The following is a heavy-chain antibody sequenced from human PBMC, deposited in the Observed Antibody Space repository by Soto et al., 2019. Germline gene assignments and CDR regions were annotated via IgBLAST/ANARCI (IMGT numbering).Heavy chain of an antibody. CDR1: GFTFSSYA. V-gene: IGHV3-23*01. J-gene: IGHJ4*02. CDR3: AKFVVATGGSGGWPWHFDY. Sequence: VQLLESGGGLVQPGGSLRLSCAASGFTFSSYAMSWVRQSPGKGLEWVSAISGSGSTTYYADSVKGRFIISRDNSKNTLYLHVSGLRAEDAAIYYCAKFVVATGGSGGWPWHFDYWGQGALVTVS. CDR2: ISGSGSTT. D-gene: IGHD6-25*01.